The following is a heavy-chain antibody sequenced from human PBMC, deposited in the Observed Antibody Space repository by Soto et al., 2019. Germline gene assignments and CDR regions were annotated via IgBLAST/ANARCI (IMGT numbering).Heavy chain of an antibody. Sequence: EVQLVETGGGLIQPGGSVRLSCAASGFAVSSNFVNWVRQAPGEGLEWVSVIYSGGNTYYADSVKGRFTISRDNSKNTVYLQMNSLRAEDTALYYCARGTDNAKIRFDPRGQGTLVTVSS. D-gene: IGHD1-1*01. V-gene: IGHV3-53*02. CDR3: ARGTDNAKIRFDP. J-gene: IGHJ5*02. CDR1: GFAVSSNF. CDR2: IYSGGNT.